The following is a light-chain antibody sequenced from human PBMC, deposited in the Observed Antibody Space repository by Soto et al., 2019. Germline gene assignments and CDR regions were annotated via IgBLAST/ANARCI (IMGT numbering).Light chain of an antibody. CDR2: GTS. CDR3: RHYGGSPLVT. V-gene: IGKV3-20*01. Sequence: EIVLTQSPGTLSLSPGERATLSCRASQSVSSSYLAWYQQKPGQAPRLLIYGTSSRATGIPDRFSGSGSGTDFTLTISILEPEDFAVYFCRHYGGSPLVTFGQGTRLEIK. J-gene: IGKJ5*01. CDR1: QSVSSSY.